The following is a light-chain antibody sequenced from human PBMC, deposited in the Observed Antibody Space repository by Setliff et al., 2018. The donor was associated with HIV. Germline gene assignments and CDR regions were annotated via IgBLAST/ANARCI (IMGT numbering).Light chain of an antibody. CDR2: EVF. V-gene: IGLV2-18*02. CDR1: SNDVGAYNR. Sequence: QPALTQPPSVSGSPGQSVTISCTGTSNDVGAYNRVSWYRQSPGTAPRLLLFEVFTRPSGVPDRFAGSKSGNTASLTISLLQADDEADYYCASHTINSTYVFGTGTKVTVL. CDR3: ASHTINSTYV. J-gene: IGLJ1*01.